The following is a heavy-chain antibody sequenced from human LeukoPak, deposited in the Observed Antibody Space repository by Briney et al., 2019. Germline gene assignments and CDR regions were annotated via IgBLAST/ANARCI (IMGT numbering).Heavy chain of an antibody. Sequence: SETLSLTCDVSGGSIGGHTFYWGWIRQPPGKGLEWIGSIYYSGSTYYNPSLKSRVTISVDTSKNQFSLKLSSVTAADTAVYYCARQSDFDWHHPFPYYYYGMDVWGQGTTVTVSS. CDR3: ARQSDFDWHHPFPYYYYGMDV. V-gene: IGHV4-39*01. CDR1: GGSIGGHTFY. J-gene: IGHJ6*02. D-gene: IGHD3-9*01. CDR2: IYYSGST.